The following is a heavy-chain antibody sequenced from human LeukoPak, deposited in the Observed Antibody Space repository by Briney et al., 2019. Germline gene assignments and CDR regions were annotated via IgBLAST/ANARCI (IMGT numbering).Heavy chain of an antibody. D-gene: IGHD5-18*01. J-gene: IGHJ6*03. CDR3: ARESYGFSGYYYYYMDV. Sequence: GGSLRLSCAASGFTFRSYGMHWARQAPGKGLEWVTFIRYDGSKKYYADSVKGRFTISRDNSKNTLYLQMNSLRAEDTAVYYCARESYGFSGYYYYYMDVWGKGTTVTISS. CDR2: IRYDGSKK. CDR1: GFTFRSYG. V-gene: IGHV3-30*02.